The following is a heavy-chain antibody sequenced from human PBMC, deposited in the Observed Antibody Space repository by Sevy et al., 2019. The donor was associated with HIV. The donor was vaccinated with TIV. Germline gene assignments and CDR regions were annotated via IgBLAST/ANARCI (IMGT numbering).Heavy chain of an antibody. Sequence: GGSLRLSCAASGFTLSSYSMNWVRQAPEKGLEWISYVSSAGSTIYYADSVKGRFTISRDNAMNSLYLQMNSLRAEDTAVYYCAREDHTSTWNWFDPWGRGTLVTVSS. CDR1: GFTLSSYS. CDR3: AREDHTSTWNWFDP. J-gene: IGHJ5*02. CDR2: VSSAGSTI. V-gene: IGHV3-48*01. D-gene: IGHD6-13*01.